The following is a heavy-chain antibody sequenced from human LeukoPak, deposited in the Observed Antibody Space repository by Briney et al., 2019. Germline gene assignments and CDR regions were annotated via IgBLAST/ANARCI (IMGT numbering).Heavy chain of an antibody. D-gene: IGHD3-3*01. CDR1: GFTFSSYG. Sequence: GRSLRLSCAASGFTFSSYGMHWVRQAPGKGLEWVAVIWYDGSNKYYADSVKGRFAISRDNSKNTLYPQMNSLRAEDTAVYYCARVAAEDFWSGYYIPRYYYYGMDVWGQGATVTVSS. V-gene: IGHV3-33*01. CDR2: IWYDGSNK. J-gene: IGHJ6*02. CDR3: ARVAAEDFWSGYYIPRYYYYGMDV.